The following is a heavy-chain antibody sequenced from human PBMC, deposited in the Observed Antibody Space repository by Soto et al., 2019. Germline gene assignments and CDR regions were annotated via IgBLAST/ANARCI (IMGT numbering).Heavy chain of an antibody. CDR3: ARAGGTTVTGLWHFDS. D-gene: IGHD4-17*01. CDR1: GFTFNTYS. J-gene: IGHJ4*02. CDR2: IWYDGTQK. V-gene: IGHV3-33*01. Sequence: PGGSLRLSXEASGFTFNTYSMHWARQPPGKGLEWLAAIWYDGTQKYYADSVKGRFIISRDNSKKTLYLEMNSLRAEDTAVYYCARAGGTTVTGLWHFDSWGQGTLVTVS.